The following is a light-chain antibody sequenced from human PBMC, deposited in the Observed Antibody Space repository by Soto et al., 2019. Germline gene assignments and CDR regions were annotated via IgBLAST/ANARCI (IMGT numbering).Light chain of an antibody. CDR3: HLWDIRSYQVV. CDR1: NIGSKS. J-gene: IGLJ2*01. Sequence: SYELTQPPSVSVAPGQTARITCGGNNIGSKSVHWYRQKPGQAPVLVVSDDTDRPSGIPERFSGSKSANTANLTISGVEGGDEADYYCHLWDIRSYQVVFGGGTKLTVL. CDR2: DDT. V-gene: IGLV3-21*02.